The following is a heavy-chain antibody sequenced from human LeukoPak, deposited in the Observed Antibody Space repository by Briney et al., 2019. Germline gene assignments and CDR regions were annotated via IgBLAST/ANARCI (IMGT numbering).Heavy chain of an antibody. CDR1: GGSIRIYY. D-gene: IGHD1-14*01. J-gene: IGHJ4*02. CDR3: ARAGYNSPLDD. Sequence: PSETLSLTCTVSGGSIRIYYWSWIRQPPGKGLEWIGYFYDSGITNYKPSLQSRVTISADTSKNQFSLKLSSVTAAGTAVYYCARAGYNSPLDDWREETLVTVSS. V-gene: IGHV4-59*01. CDR2: FYDSGIT.